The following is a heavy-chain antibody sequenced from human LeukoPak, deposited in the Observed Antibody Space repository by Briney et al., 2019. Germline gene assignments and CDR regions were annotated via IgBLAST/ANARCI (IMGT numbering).Heavy chain of an antibody. D-gene: IGHD5-18*01. CDR1: GFTFSSYA. CDR2: ISYDGSNK. Sequence: PGGSLRLSCAASGFTFSSYAMHWVRQAPGKGLEWVAVISYDGSNKYYADSVKGRFTISRDNSKNTLYLQMNSLRAEDTAVYYCARDGDTAMVDYWGQGTLVTVSS. J-gene: IGHJ4*02. CDR3: ARDGDTAMVDY. V-gene: IGHV3-30*04.